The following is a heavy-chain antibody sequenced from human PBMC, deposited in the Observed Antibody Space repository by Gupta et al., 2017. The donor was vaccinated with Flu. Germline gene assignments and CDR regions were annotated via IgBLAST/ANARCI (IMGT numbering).Heavy chain of an antibody. D-gene: IGHD2-21*01. Sequence: QLQLHESGPRRVKPSEILSLTCSVSGGPITNSSFYWGWLRQSPGKGLEWIGSVYHSGQTYHSPSLKNLVSISIDTPKNEFSLWLSSVAAADEGRYYCARDVHCGRTCGHYYYFGVEVWGPGTTVAVS. CDR3: ARDVHCGRTCGHYYYFGVEV. CDR1: GGPITNSSFY. J-gene: IGHJ6*02. V-gene: IGHV4-39*02. CDR2: VYHSGQT.